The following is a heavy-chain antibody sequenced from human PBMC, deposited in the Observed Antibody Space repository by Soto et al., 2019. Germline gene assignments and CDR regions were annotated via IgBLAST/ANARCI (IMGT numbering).Heavy chain of an antibody. Sequence: GGSLRLSCAVSGFTFSSYGMHWVRQAPGKGLEWVALISYDGSENSVADSVKGRFTISRDNSRNTLYLQINSLRAEDTAVYYCAKVVVEKATRAGLDYWGQGTLVTVSS. CDR1: GFTFSSYG. V-gene: IGHV3-30*18. CDR2: ISYDGSEN. D-gene: IGHD3-22*01. J-gene: IGHJ4*02. CDR3: AKVVVEKATRAGLDY.